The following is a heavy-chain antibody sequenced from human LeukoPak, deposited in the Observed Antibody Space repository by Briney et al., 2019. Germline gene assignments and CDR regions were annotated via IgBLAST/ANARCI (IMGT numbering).Heavy chain of an antibody. J-gene: IGHJ4*02. CDR2: IIPIFGTA. Sequence: SVKVSCKASGGTFSSYAISWVRQAPGQGLEWMGRIIPIFGTANYAQKFQGRVTITTDESTSTAYMELSSLRSEDTAVYYCAVEGLVGATGGYWGQGTLATVSS. CDR3: AVEGLVGATGGY. CDR1: GGTFSSYA. V-gene: IGHV1-69*05. D-gene: IGHD1-26*01.